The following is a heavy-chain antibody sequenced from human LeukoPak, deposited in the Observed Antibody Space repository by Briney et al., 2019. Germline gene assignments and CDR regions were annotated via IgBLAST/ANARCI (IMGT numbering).Heavy chain of an antibody. J-gene: IGHJ4*02. CDR1: GYTFTGYY. CDR3: ARGGHLGVVVVPAAIDY. Sequence: GASVKVSCKASGYTFTGYYMHWVRQAPGQGLEWMGWINPNSGGTNYAQKFQGRVTMTRDTSISTAYMELSRLRSDDTAVYYCARGGHLGVVVVPAAIDYWGQGTLVTVSS. D-gene: IGHD2-2*02. CDR2: INPNSGGT. V-gene: IGHV1-2*02.